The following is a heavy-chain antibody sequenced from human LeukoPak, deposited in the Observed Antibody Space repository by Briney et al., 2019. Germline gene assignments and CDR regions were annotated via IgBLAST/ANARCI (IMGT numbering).Heavy chain of an antibody. Sequence: SETLSLTCTVSGGSISSSSYYWGWIRQPPGKGLEWIGSIYYSGSTYYNPSLKSRVTISVDTSKNQFSLKLSSVTAADTAVYYCARAKGESGGSYFVFDIWGQGTMVTVSS. CDR1: GGSISSSSYY. D-gene: IGHD1-26*01. CDR3: ARAKGESGGSYFVFDI. J-gene: IGHJ3*02. V-gene: IGHV4-39*07. CDR2: IYYSGST.